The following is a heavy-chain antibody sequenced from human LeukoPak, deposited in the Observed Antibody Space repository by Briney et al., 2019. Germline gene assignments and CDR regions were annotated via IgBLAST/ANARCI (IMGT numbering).Heavy chain of an antibody. V-gene: IGHV3-21*01. CDR3: ARDRTLDY. D-gene: IGHD3/OR15-3a*01. CDR1: GFTFSSYS. J-gene: IGHJ4*02. Sequence: GGSLRLSCAASGFTFSSYSMNWVRQPPGKGLEWVSSIGSRTSFIYHAESVKGRFAISRDDARNSLYPQLNSLRAEDSAVYYCARDRTLDYWGQGTLVTVSS. CDR2: IGSRTSFI.